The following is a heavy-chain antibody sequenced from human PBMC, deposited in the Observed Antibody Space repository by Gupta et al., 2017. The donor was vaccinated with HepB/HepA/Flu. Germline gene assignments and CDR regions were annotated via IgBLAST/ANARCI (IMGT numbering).Heavy chain of an antibody. Sequence: EVQLVESGGGLVQPGRSLRLSCAASGFTFDDYAMHWVRQAPGKGLEWVSGISWNSGSIGYADSVKGRFTISRDNAKNSLYLQMNSLRAEDMALYYCARAGGYQLLPPSRGFDYWGQGTLVTVSS. V-gene: IGHV3-9*03. J-gene: IGHJ4*02. CDR1: GFTFDDYA. CDR3: ARAGGYQLLPPSRGFDY. D-gene: IGHD2-2*01. CDR2: ISWNSGSI.